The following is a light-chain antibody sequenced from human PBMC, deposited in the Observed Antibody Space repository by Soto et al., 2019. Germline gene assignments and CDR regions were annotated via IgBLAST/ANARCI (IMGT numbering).Light chain of an antibody. J-gene: IGKJ1*01. CDR1: QSVGVY. Sequence: EIVVTQSPATLSLSPGERATLSCRASQSVGVYLDWYQQRPGQAPRLLIHDASNRATGIPARFSGSGSGTDFTLTISSLEPEDFAVYHCQQRSNWPLWTFGQGTQVEIK. V-gene: IGKV3-11*01. CDR2: DAS. CDR3: QQRSNWPLWT.